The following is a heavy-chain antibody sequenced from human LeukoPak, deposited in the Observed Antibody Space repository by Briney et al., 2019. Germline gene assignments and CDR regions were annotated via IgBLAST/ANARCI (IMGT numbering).Heavy chain of an antibody. D-gene: IGHD6-19*01. V-gene: IGHV3-21*01. J-gene: IGHJ4*02. Sequence: PGGSLRLSCAASGFTFSSYSMTWVRQAPGKGLERVSSISSSSSYIYYADSMKGRFTISRDNAKNSLYLQMNSLRAEDTAVYYCASGIAVARTIDYWGQGTLVTVSS. CDR2: ISSSSSYI. CDR1: GFTFSSYS. CDR3: ASGIAVARTIDY.